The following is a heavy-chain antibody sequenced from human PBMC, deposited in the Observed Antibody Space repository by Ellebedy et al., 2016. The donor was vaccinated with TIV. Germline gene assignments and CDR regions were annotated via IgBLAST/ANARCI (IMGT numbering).Heavy chain of an antibody. V-gene: IGHV3-7*01. D-gene: IGHD3-16*01. J-gene: IGHJ5*02. CDR1: GFSFRSYW. CDR2: IYQDGSTQ. CDR3: ARRGSYGDYAVQVNSWFDR. Sequence: PGGSLRLSCIGSGFSFRSYWMSWVRQAPGKGLEWVANIYQDGSTQYYVDSVKGRFTISRDNAKNSLFLQMNSLRVEDTAVYYCARRGSYGDYAVQVNSWFDRWGRGTLVSVSS.